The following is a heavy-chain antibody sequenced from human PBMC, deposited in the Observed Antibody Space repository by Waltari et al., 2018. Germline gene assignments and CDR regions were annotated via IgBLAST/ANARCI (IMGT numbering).Heavy chain of an antibody. Sequence: QVQLVESGGGVVQPGRSLRLSCAASGFTFSSYAMHWVRQAPGKGLEWVAVISYDGSNKYYADSVKGRFTITRDNSKNTLYLQMNSLRAEDTAVYYCARESPTNYYFDYWGQGTLVTVSS. D-gene: IGHD5-12*01. CDR3: ARESPTNYYFDY. CDR1: GFTFSSYA. J-gene: IGHJ4*02. CDR2: ISYDGSNK. V-gene: IGHV3-30-3*01.